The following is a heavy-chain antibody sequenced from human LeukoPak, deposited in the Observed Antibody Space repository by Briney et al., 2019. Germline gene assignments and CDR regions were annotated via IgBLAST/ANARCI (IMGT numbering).Heavy chain of an antibody. CDR1: GYTFTSYY. Sequence: ASVKVSCKASGYTFTSYYMHWVRRAPGQGLEWMGIINPSGGSTNYAQKFQGRVTMTRDTSTSTVYMELSSLRSEDTAVYYCAIGPSITMVRGGQWYYYMDVWGKGTTVTISS. CDR3: AIGPSITMVRGGQWYYYMDV. CDR2: INPSGGST. D-gene: IGHD3-10*01. V-gene: IGHV1-46*01. J-gene: IGHJ6*03.